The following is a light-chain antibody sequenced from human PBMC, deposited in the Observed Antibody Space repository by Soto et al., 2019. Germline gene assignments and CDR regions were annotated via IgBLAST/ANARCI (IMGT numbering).Light chain of an antibody. V-gene: IGKV1-5*03. CDR2: NAS. CDR3: QQYNTYSRT. J-gene: IGKJ1*01. Sequence: DIQMTQSPSNLSASVGDRVTITCRASQSISSWLAWYQQKPGKAPKLLISNASNLESGVPSRFSGSGSGTEFTLTISSLQPDDFATYYCQQYNTYSRTFGQGTKVEIK. CDR1: QSISSW.